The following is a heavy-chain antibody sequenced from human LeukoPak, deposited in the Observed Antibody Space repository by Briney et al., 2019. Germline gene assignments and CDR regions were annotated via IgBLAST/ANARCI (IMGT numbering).Heavy chain of an antibody. J-gene: IGHJ4*02. CDR2: ISGSGGST. Sequence: GSLRLSCAASGFTFSSYAMSWVRPAPGKGLEWVSAISGSGGSTYYADSVKGRFTISRDNSKNTLYLQMNSLRAEDTAVYYCAKKVDTAMVTPYLDYWGQGTLVTVSS. V-gene: IGHV3-23*01. CDR3: AKKVDTAMVTPYLDY. CDR1: GFTFSSYA. D-gene: IGHD5-18*01.